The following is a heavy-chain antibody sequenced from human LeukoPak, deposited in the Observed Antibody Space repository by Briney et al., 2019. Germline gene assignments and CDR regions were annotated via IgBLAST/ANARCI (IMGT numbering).Heavy chain of an antibody. Sequence: GGSLRLSCAASGFTFSSYGMHWVRQAPGKGLEWVAFIRYDGSNKYYADSVKGRFTISRDNAKNSLYLQMNSLRAEDTAVYYCARGDALSGSYYRTYYYYMDVWGKGTTVTVSS. V-gene: IGHV3-30*02. J-gene: IGHJ6*03. CDR1: GFTFSSYG. CDR2: IRYDGSNK. CDR3: ARGDALSGSYYRTYYYYMDV. D-gene: IGHD1-26*01.